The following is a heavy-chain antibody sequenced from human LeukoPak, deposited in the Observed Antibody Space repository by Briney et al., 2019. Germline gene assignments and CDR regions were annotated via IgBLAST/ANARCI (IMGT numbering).Heavy chain of an antibody. Sequence: GGSLRLSCAASGFTFSDYYMSWIRQAPGKGLEWVSYISSSGSTIYYADSVKGRSTISRDNAKNSLYLQMNSLRAEDTAVYYCARAELELPPVDPWGQGTLVTVSS. D-gene: IGHD1-7*01. V-gene: IGHV3-11*01. CDR3: ARAELELPPVDP. CDR1: GFTFSDYY. J-gene: IGHJ5*02. CDR2: ISSSGSTI.